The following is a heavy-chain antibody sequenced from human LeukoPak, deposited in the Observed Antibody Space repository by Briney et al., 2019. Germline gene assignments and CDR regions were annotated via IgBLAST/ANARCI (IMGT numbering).Heavy chain of an antibody. Sequence: SETLSLTCTVSGGSISSSSYYWGWIRQPPGKGLEWIGSVYYSGSTYYNPSLKSRVTISVDTSKNQFSLKLSSVTGADTAVYYCARDDDHDSSGYFYYWGQGTLVTVSS. CDR2: VYYSGST. V-gene: IGHV4-39*07. CDR3: ARDDDHDSSGYFYY. J-gene: IGHJ4*02. CDR1: GGSISSSSYY. D-gene: IGHD3-22*01.